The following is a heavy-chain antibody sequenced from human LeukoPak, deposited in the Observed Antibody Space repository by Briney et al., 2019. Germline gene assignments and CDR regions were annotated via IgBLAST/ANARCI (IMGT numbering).Heavy chain of an antibody. D-gene: IGHD2-2*01. CDR3: ARLADCSSSSCRSFDY. J-gene: IGHJ4*02. CDR1: VHPFAGYY. CDR2: INPNSGFT. Sequence: ASVKVSCKASVHPFAGYYLHWVRQATGQGLEWIGWINPNSGFTNYAQKFQGRVTMTRDTSISTAYMGLSRLRSDDTAVYYCARLADCSSSSCRSFDYWGQGTLVTVSS. V-gene: IGHV1-2*02.